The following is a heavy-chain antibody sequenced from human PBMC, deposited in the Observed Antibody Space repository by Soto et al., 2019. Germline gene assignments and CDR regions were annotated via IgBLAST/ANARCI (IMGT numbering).Heavy chain of an antibody. CDR2: FYYSGST. CDR3: ARGLSVTLFDF. V-gene: IGHV4-31*03. CDR1: GDSISSGGYY. J-gene: IGHJ4*02. D-gene: IGHD4-17*01. Sequence: QVQLQESGPGLVQPSQTLSLACTVSGDSISSGGYYWSWIRQHPGTGLEWIGYFYYSGSTFYNPSLKSRVTISVDTSKNQFSLKLSSVTAADTAVYYCARGLSVTLFDFWGQGTRVTVSS.